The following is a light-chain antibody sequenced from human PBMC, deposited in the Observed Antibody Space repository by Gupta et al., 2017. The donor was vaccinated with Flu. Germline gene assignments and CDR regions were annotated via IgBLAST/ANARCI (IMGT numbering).Light chain of an antibody. Sequence: EIVITQSPAPLSVFPGERATLSCRASQSVSSNLAWYQQKPGQAPRLLIYGASTRATGIPARFSGSGSGTEFTLTISSLQSEDFAVYYCQQYNNWPQTFGQGTKLEIK. CDR2: GAS. J-gene: IGKJ2*01. CDR3: QQYNNWPQT. CDR1: QSVSSN. V-gene: IGKV3-15*01.